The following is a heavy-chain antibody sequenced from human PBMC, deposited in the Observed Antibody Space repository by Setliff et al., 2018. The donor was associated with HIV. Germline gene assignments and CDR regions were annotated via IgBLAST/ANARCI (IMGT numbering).Heavy chain of an antibody. CDR3: SNWNTTIDEDA. CDR1: GGSVSGHY. V-gene: IGHV4-34*01. Sequence: SETLSLTCAVYGGSVSGHYWGWFRQPPGKGLEWIGEITPSGATNYLPSLKSRVTMSLDTSKNQFSLKMTSVTAVDTALYHCSNWNTTIDEDAWGQGTLVTVSS. CDR2: ITPSGAT. J-gene: IGHJ5*02. D-gene: IGHD5-18*01.